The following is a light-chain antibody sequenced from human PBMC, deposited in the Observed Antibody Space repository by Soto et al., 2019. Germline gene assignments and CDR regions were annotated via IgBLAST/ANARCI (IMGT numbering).Light chain of an antibody. Sequence: DIQMTQSPSSLSASVGDRVTIACRANQSISRYLNWYQQKPGKAPKLLIYAASSLQSGVPSRFSGSGSGTDFTLTISSLQPEDFATYYCQQSYSTPRWTFGQGTTV. CDR2: AAS. CDR3: QQSYSTPRWT. J-gene: IGKJ1*01. CDR1: QSISRY. V-gene: IGKV1-39*01.